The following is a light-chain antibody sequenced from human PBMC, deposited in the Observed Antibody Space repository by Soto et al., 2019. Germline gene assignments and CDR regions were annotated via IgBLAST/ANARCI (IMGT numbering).Light chain of an antibody. CDR1: QSVLYSSNNKNH. CDR2: WAS. V-gene: IGKV4-1*01. J-gene: IGKJ4*01. Sequence: DIVMTQSPDSLAVSLGERATINCKSSQSVLYSSNNKNHLGWYQQKPGQPPKLLIYWASTRESGVPDRFSGSGCGTEFTLTISSLQAEDVAVYYCQQYYTTPLTFGGGTKVEIK. CDR3: QQYYTTPLT.